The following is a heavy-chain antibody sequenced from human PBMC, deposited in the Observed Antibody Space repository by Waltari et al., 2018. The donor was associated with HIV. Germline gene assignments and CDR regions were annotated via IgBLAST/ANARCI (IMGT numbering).Heavy chain of an antibody. CDR2: IYGGGLT. CDR3: ASPKFGFYYYDMDV. CDR1: GFTVSSHH. J-gene: IGHJ6*02. V-gene: IGHV3-66*02. D-gene: IGHD3-10*01. Sequence: EVQLVESGGGLVQPGGSLRLPCAASGFTVSSHHMAWVRQAPGKGLEWVSVIYGGGLTYYADFVTGRFTISRDKSKKTLYLQMNSLRAEDTAVYYCASPKFGFYYYDMDVWGQGTTVTVSS.